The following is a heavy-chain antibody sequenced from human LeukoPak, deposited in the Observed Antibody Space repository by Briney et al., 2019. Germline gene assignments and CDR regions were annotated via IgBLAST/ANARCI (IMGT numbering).Heavy chain of an antibody. CDR2: ISYDGSNK. Sequence: GRSLRLSCVASGFTFSSYGMHWVRQAPGKGLEWVAVISYDGSNKYYADSVKGRFTISRDNSKNTLYLQMNSLRAEDTAVYYCARNYGDYEAIAYYYYYMDVWGKGTTVTVSS. CDR3: ARNYGDYEAIAYYYYYMDV. CDR1: GFTFSSYG. J-gene: IGHJ6*03. V-gene: IGHV3-30*03. D-gene: IGHD4-17*01.